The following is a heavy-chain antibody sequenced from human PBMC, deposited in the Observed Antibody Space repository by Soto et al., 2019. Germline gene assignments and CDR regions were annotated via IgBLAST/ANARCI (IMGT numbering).Heavy chain of an antibody. CDR2: INHSGST. J-gene: IGHJ5*02. V-gene: IGHV4-34*01. Sequence: SETLSLTCAVYGGSFSGYYWSWIRQPPGKGLEWIGEINHSGSTNYNPSLKSRVTISVDTSKNQFSLKLSSVTAADTAVYYCARDRGDYRKRNWFDPWGQGTLVTVSS. CDR1: GGSFSGYY. CDR3: ARDRGDYRKRNWFDP. D-gene: IGHD4-17*01.